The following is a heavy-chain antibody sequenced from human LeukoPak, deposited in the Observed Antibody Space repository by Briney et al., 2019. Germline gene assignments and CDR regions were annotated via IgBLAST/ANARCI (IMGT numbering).Heavy chain of an antibody. D-gene: IGHD1-1*01. CDR2: IYHSGST. J-gene: IGHJ5*02. CDR1: GGSISSGGYS. CDR3: ARGLESWFDP. Sequence: SQTLSFTCAVSGGSISSGGYSWSWIRQPPGKGLEWIGYIYHSGSTYYNPSLKSRVTISVDRSKNQFSLKLSSVTAADTAVYYCARGLESWFDPWGQGTLVTVSS. V-gene: IGHV4-30-2*01.